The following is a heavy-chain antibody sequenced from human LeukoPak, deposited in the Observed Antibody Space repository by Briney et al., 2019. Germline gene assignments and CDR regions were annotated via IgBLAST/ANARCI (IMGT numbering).Heavy chain of an antibody. V-gene: IGHV3-53*01. CDR3: ATLPTVVPDY. CDR2: IYSGGST. J-gene: IGHJ4*02. Sequence: PGGSLRLSCAASGFTFSSYWMHWVRQAPGKGLVWVSVIYSGGSTYYADSVKGRFTISRDNSKNTLYLQMNSLRAEDTAVYYCATLPTVVPDYWGQGTLVTVSS. CDR1: GFTFSSYW. D-gene: IGHD4-23*01.